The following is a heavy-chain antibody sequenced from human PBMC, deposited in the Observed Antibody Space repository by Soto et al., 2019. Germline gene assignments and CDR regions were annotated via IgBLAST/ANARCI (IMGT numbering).Heavy chain of an antibody. CDR2: SSWNSGSI. J-gene: IGHJ4*02. Sequence: EVQLVESGGGLVQPGRSLRLSCAASGFTFDDYAMHWVRQAPGKGLEWVSGSSWNSGSIGYADSVKGRFIISRDNAKNSLYLQMNSLRAEDTALYYCAKDRGGYQLTHFDYWGQGTLVTVSS. D-gene: IGHD2-2*01. CDR1: GFTFDDYA. V-gene: IGHV3-9*01. CDR3: AKDRGGYQLTHFDY.